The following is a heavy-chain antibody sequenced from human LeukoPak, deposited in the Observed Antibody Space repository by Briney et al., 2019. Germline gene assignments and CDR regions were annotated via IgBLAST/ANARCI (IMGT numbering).Heavy chain of an antibody. CDR1: GGSISSSNW. CDR3: AKGEDHGSGTVHFAS. D-gene: IGHD3-10*01. V-gene: IGHV4-4*02. J-gene: IGHJ4*02. CDR2: IYHGGST. Sequence: SETLSLTCAVSGGSISSSNWWSWVRQPPGKGLEWIGEIYHGGSTNYNPSLKSRVAMSVDRSRNQFSLRLSSVTAADTAVYYCAKGEDHGSGTVHFASWGQGTLVTVSS.